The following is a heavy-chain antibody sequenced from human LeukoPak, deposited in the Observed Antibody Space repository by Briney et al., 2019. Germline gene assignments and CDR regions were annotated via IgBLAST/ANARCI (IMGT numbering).Heavy chain of an antibody. CDR1: GFTFDDYA. V-gene: IGHV3-43*02. J-gene: IGHJ4*02. D-gene: IGHD3-10*01. CDR3: AKDWYYYGSRPIDY. CDR2: ISGDGEST. Sequence: GGSLRLSCAASGFTFDDYAVHWVRQAPGKGLEWVSLISGDGESTHYADSLKGRFTISRDNSKNSLYLQMNSLRTEDTAMYYCAKDWYYYGSRPIDYWGQRTLVTVSS.